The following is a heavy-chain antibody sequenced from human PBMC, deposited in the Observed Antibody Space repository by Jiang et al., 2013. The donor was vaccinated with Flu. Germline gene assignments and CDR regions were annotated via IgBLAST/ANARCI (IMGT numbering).Heavy chain of an antibody. CDR2: ISHDGSNK. V-gene: IGHV3-30-3*01. D-gene: IGHD1-26*01. Sequence: VQLLESGGGVVQPGRSLRLSCAASGFTFSLYAMHWVRQAPGKGLEWVAVISHDGSNKYYADSVKGRFTISRDNSKNTLYVQMNSLRAEDTAVYYCARDTTGIVGSTRIWWFDPWGQGTLVTVSS. CDR3: ARDTTGIVGSTRIWWFDP. CDR1: GFTFSLYA. J-gene: IGHJ5*02.